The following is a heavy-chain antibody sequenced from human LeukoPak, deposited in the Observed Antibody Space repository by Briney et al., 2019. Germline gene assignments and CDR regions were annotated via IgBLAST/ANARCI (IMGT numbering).Heavy chain of an antibody. CDR1: GYTFTSYA. Sequence: ASVKVSCKASGYTFTSYAITWVRQAPGQGLEWMGLISAYNGNTNYAQNLHGRVTMTTDTSTSTAYMDLRSLRSDDTAVYYCARDNGGGGYSYGSNFDYWGQGTLVTVSS. J-gene: IGHJ4*02. CDR3: ARDNGGGGYSYGSNFDY. D-gene: IGHD5-18*01. V-gene: IGHV1-18*01. CDR2: ISAYNGNT.